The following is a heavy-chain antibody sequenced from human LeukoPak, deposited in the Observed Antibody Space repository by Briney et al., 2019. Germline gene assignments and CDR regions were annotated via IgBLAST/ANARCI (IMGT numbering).Heavy chain of an antibody. CDR3: ARAAYSGSYHSDY. CDR1: GGSVNSGSYY. J-gene: IGHJ4*02. Sequence: SETLSLTCTVSGGSVNSGSYYWNWIRQPPGKGLEWIGYIYYSGSTNYNPSLKSRVTISVDTSKNQFSLKLSSVAAADTAVYYCARAAYSGSYHSDYWGQGTLVTVSS. CDR2: IYYSGST. V-gene: IGHV4-61*01. D-gene: IGHD1-26*01.